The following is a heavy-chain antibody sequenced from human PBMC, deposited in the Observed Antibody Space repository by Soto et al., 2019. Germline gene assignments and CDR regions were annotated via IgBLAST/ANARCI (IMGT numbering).Heavy chain of an antibody. CDR1: GYSFTSCW. J-gene: IGHJ4*02. D-gene: IGHD4-17*01. Sequence: GESLKISCKGSGYSFTSCWIGWVRQMPGKGLEWMGIIYPGDSDTRYSPSFQGQVTISADKSISTAYLQWSSLKASDTAMYYCARTTMTTVTPRHFDYWGQGTLVTVSS. V-gene: IGHV5-51*01. CDR3: ARTTMTTVTPRHFDY. CDR2: IYPGDSDT.